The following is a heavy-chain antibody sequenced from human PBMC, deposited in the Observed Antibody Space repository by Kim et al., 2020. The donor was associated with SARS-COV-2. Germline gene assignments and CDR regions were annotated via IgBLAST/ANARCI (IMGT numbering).Heavy chain of an antibody. J-gene: IGHJ4*02. Sequence: SETLSLTCTVSGGSISTSSYYWGWIRQPPGKGLEWIGNIYYSGNTYYNSSLKSRVTIFLDTSKNQFTLKLSSVNAADTAVYYCARALDYYDRSAYYDWGQGTLDTVSS. D-gene: IGHD3-22*01. CDR1: GGSISTSSYY. CDR2: IYYSGNT. CDR3: ARALDYYDRSAYYD. V-gene: IGHV4-39*01.